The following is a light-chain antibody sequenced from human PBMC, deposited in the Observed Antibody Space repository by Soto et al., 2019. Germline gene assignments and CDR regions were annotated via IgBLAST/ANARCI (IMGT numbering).Light chain of an antibody. CDR1: QNVRTF. V-gene: IGKV3-11*01. CDR3: QQHSHWPPWT. J-gene: IGKJ1*01. CDR2: GAS. Sequence: EVVLTQSPATLSLSPGERATLSCRDSQNVRTFLDWYQQKPGQAPRLLIYGASYRATCIPARFSGSGSGTDFTLAISSLEPEDFAVYYCQQHSHWPPWTFGQGTRVEIQ.